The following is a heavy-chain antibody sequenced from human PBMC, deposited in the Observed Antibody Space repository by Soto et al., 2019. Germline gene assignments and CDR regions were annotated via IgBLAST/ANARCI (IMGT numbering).Heavy chain of an antibody. D-gene: IGHD1-7*01. J-gene: IGHJ4*02. CDR3: ARASRNDWNYMMY. CDR1: GYTFSNDA. V-gene: IGHV1-18*01. CDR2: VSAYNGNT. Sequence: QVQLVQSGAEVKKPGASVKVSCKASGYTFSNDAITWVRQAPGQGLEWMGWVSAYNGNTNYAQKFKGSVTMTTDTSTSTAYMEIRSLRYDDTAVYFCARASRNDWNYMMYWGQGTLVTVSS.